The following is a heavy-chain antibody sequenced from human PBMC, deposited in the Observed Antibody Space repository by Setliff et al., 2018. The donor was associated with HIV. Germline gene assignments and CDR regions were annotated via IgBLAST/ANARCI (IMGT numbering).Heavy chain of an antibody. CDR2: ISYDGSNK. CDR3: ARSKGHLYYDDDTGYVLRAFDI. V-gene: IGHV3-30*04. D-gene: IGHD3-22*01. CDR1: GFTFSYYT. Sequence: QAGGSLRLSCAASGFTFSYYTMHWIRQTPDNGLEWVAVISYDGSNKYYADSVKGRLTISRDNSKNTLYLQMNSLRAEDTAVYCCARSKGHLYYDDDTGYVLRAFDIWGQGTMVTVSS. J-gene: IGHJ3*02.